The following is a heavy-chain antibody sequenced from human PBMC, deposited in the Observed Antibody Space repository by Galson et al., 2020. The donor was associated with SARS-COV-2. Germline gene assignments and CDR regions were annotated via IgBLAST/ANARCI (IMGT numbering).Heavy chain of an antibody. CDR3: ARETDDHTSSWFDS. CDR2: ISYDGTTK. J-gene: IGHJ5*01. V-gene: IGHV3-30*04. D-gene: IGHD6-13*01. CDR1: GFTFGSSA. Sequence: GGSLRLSCAASGFTFGSSAMHWLRQAPGKGLEWLAIISYDGTTKYNSESVKGRFTISRDISKNTLYLQMNSLRPEDTAVYYCARETDDHTSSWFDSWGQGTLVTVSS.